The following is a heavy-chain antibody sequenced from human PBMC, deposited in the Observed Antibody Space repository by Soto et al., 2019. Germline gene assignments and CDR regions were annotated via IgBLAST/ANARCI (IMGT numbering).Heavy chain of an antibody. D-gene: IGHD3-3*01. J-gene: IGHJ4*02. V-gene: IGHV4-39*02. CDR3: VRGRGYSTGYFDY. CDR2: FFYSENT. Sequence: SETLSLTCSVSGDSVTGDTYYWGWIRQPPGRGLEWIGYFFYSENTYYNPSLKSRVTISVDSSKNHFSLNLNSVTAADSAIYYCVRGRGYSTGYFDYWGQGSQVTVSS. CDR1: GDSVTGDTYY.